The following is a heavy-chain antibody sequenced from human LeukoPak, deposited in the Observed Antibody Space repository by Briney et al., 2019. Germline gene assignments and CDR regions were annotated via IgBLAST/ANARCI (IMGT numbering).Heavy chain of an antibody. D-gene: IGHD1-26*01. J-gene: IGHJ6*03. Sequence: GGSLRLSCAASGFTFSSYEMNWVRQAPGKGLEWVSYISSSGSTIYYADSVKGRFTTSRDNAKNSLYLQMNSLRAEDTAVYYCAREGVGRYYYYYYMDVWGKGTTVTVSS. V-gene: IGHV3-48*03. CDR1: GFTFSSYE. CDR2: ISSSGSTI. CDR3: AREGVGRYYYYYYMDV.